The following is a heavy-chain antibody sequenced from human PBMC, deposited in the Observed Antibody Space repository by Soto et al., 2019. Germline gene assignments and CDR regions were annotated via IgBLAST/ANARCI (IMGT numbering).Heavy chain of an antibody. V-gene: IGHV1-8*01. J-gene: IGHJ5*02. CDR3: ASSRGYSYGVNWFDP. CDR2: MNPNSGNT. CDR1: GYTFTSYD. Sequence: ASVKVSCKASGYTFTSYDINWVRQATGQGLEWMGWMNPNSGNTGYAQKFQGRVTMTRNTSISTAYMELSSLRSEDTAVYYCASSRGYSYGVNWFDPWGQGTLVTVSS. D-gene: IGHD5-18*01.